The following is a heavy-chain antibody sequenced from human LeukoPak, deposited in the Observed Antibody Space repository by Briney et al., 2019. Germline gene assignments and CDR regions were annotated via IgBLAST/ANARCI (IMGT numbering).Heavy chain of an antibody. V-gene: IGHV4-59*01. CDR1: GGSISSYY. J-gene: IGHJ5*02. D-gene: IGHD3-3*01. CDR2: IYYRGST. Sequence: MTSETLSLTCTVSGGSISSYYWSWIRQPPGKGQEWIGYIYYRGSTNYNPSLKSRVTISVDTSKNQFSLKLSSVTAADTAVYYCARYYDFWSGYYGEPRNGGFDPWGQGTLVTVSS. CDR3: ARYYDFWSGYYGEPRNGGFDP.